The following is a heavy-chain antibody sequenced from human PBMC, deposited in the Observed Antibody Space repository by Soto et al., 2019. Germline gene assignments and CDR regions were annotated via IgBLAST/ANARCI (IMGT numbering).Heavy chain of an antibody. J-gene: IGHJ4*02. Sequence: PGGSLRLSCAASGFTFSSYAMSWVRQAPGKGLEWVSAISGSGGSTYYADSVKGRFTISRDNSKNTLYLQMNSLRAEDTAVYYCAGPSRNDSSAIGFDYWGQGTLVTVSS. V-gene: IGHV3-23*01. D-gene: IGHD3-22*01. CDR2: ISGSGGST. CDR3: AGPSRNDSSAIGFDY. CDR1: GFTFSSYA.